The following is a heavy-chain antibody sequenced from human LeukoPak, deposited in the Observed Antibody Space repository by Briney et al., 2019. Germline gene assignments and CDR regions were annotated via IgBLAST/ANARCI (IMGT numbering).Heavy chain of an antibody. V-gene: IGHV3-21*01. J-gene: IGHJ4*02. Sequence: PGGSLRLSCAVSGFTFSSYDMNWVRQAPGKGLEWVSSISSSSNYIHYADSVKGRFTISRDNAKNSLYLQMNSLRAEDTAVYFCARGTLGAWGWWGQGTLVTVSS. CDR3: ARGTLGAWGW. D-gene: IGHD6-19*01. CDR2: ISSSSNYI. CDR1: GFTFSSYD.